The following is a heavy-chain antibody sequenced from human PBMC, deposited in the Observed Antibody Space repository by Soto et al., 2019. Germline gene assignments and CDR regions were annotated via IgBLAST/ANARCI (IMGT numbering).Heavy chain of an antibody. D-gene: IGHD6-25*01. Sequence: QVHLVESGGGVVQPGGSLRLSCAAPGFNFRGFTMHWFRQAPDKGLEWLSVISYAGDYKNYADPVRGRISISRDNSKNTLFLQMNSLRPDDTAVYFCAREPWGYSGSAKHFDYWGQGSLVIVSS. CDR3: AREPWGYSGSAKHFDY. V-gene: IGHV3-30-3*01. CDR2: ISYAGDYK. CDR1: GFNFRGFT. J-gene: IGHJ4*02.